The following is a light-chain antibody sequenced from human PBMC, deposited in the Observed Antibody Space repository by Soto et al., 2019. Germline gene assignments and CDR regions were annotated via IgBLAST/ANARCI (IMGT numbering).Light chain of an antibody. Sequence: FVLTQSPDTLSLSPGERATLSCRASQSVSSNYLAWYQQKPGQAPRLLIYGASSRATGIPDRFSGSGSGTDFTLTVSRLEPEDFAVYYCQQYGSSPWTFGQGTKVDIK. V-gene: IGKV3-20*01. CDR1: QSVSSNY. CDR2: GAS. J-gene: IGKJ1*01. CDR3: QQYGSSPWT.